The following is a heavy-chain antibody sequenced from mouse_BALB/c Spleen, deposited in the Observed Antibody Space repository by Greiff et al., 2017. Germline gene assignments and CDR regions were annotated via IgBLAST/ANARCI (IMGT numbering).Heavy chain of an antibody. CDR1: GYTFTSYW. Sequence: LQQPGSELVRPGASVKLSCKASGYTFTSYWMHWVKQRPGQGLEWIGNIYPGSGSTNYDEKFKSKATLTVDTSSSTAYMQLSSLTSEDSAVYYCMLQDWYFDVWGAGTTVTVSS. CDR2: IYPGSGST. D-gene: IGHD1-1*01. V-gene: IGHV1S22*01. J-gene: IGHJ1*01. CDR3: MLQDWYFDV.